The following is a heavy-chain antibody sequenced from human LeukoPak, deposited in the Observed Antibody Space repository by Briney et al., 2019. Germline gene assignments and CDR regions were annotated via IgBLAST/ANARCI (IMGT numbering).Heavy chain of an antibody. CDR2: IFGSGSG. J-gene: IGHJ5*02. CDR3: ARGNGLSNWNWFDT. Sequence: PSETLSLTCTVSGASLSYYYWTWIRQPAGKGRECIGRIFGSGSGEYNPALKSRVSMSVDTSKSQFSLKLTSVTAADMAVYYCARGNGLSNWNWFDTWGQGILITVSS. D-gene: IGHD1-20*01. V-gene: IGHV4-4*07. CDR1: GASLSYYY.